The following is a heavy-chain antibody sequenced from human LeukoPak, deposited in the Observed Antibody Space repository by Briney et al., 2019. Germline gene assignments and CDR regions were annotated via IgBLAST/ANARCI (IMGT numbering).Heavy chain of an antibody. D-gene: IGHD1-26*01. CDR3: AKDIKVPLVGATGASDY. CDR2: ISGSGGST. CDR1: AFSLSAYN. J-gene: IGHJ4*02. V-gene: IGHV3-23*01. Sequence: GGSLRLSCAASAFSLSAYNMNWVRQAPGKGLEWVSAISGSGGSTYYADSVKGRFTISRDNSKNTLYLQMNSLRAEDTAVYYCAKDIKVPLVGATGASDYWGQGTLVTVSS.